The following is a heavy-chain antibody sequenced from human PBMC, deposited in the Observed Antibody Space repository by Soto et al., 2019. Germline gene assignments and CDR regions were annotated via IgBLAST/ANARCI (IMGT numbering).Heavy chain of an antibody. CDR3: VRDSSWTGYSAQFDS. Sequence: EVQLVESGGGLVQPGGSLRLSCAASGFTFSSHWMHWVRHAPGKGLVWVSRINSDGRSTTNADSVKGRFTISRDNARNTLYLQMNSLRAEDTAVYYCVRDSSWTGYSAQFDSWGQGTLVTVAS. V-gene: IGHV3-74*01. CDR2: INSDGRST. CDR1: GFTFSSHW. D-gene: IGHD3-9*01. J-gene: IGHJ4*02.